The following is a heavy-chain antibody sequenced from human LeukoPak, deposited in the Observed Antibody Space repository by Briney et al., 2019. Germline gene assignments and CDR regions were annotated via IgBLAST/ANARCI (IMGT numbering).Heavy chain of an antibody. J-gene: IGHJ5*02. CDR3: ARGGGWFDP. V-gene: IGHV4-39*07. Sequence: PSETLSLTCTVSGGSVGSGTYYWSWIRQSPGKGLEWIGNVYYSGSAYYNPSLKSRVTMSVDTSKDQFSLRLSSVTAADTAVYYCARGGGWFDPWGQGTLVTVSS. CDR2: VYYSGSA. D-gene: IGHD3-16*01. CDR1: GGSVGSGTYY.